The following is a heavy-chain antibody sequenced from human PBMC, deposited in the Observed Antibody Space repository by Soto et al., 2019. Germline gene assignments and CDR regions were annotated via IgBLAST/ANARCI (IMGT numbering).Heavy chain of an antibody. J-gene: IGHJ4*02. CDR1: GGSISSGGYY. CDR3: ARATPIYDSSGWSFDY. Sequence: PSETLSLTCTVSGGSISSGGYYWSWIRQHPGKGLEWIGYIYYSGSTYYNPSLKSRVTISVDTSKNQFSLKLSSVTAADTAVYYCARATPIYDSSGWSFDYWGQGTLVTVSS. D-gene: IGHD3-22*01. V-gene: IGHV4-31*03. CDR2: IYYSGST.